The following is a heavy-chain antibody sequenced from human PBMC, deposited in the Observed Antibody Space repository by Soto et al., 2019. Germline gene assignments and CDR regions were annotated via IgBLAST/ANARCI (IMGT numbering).Heavy chain of an antibody. J-gene: IGHJ4*02. D-gene: IGHD6-13*01. Sequence: SDTLSLTCAVYGGSFSGYYWSWIRQPPGKGLEWIGEINHSGSTNYNPSLKSRVTISVDTSKNQFSLKLSSVTAADTAVYYCARVEQQLVPGYYWGQGTLVTVSS. CDR1: GGSFSGYY. V-gene: IGHV4-34*01. CDR2: INHSGST. CDR3: ARVEQQLVPGYY.